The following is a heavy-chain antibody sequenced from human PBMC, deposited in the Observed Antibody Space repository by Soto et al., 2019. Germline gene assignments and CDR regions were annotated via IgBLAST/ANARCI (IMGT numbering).Heavy chain of an antibody. J-gene: IGHJ4*02. Sequence: GGSLRLSCAASEFTFSSYSMNWVRQAPGKGLEWVSYISSSSSNIYYAASVKGRFTISRDNAKNSLFLQMNSLRAEDTAVYYCARVRPGHYFDYWGQGTLVTVSS. V-gene: IGHV3-48*01. CDR1: EFTFSSYS. CDR3: ARVRPGHYFDY. D-gene: IGHD2-2*01. CDR2: ISSSSSNI.